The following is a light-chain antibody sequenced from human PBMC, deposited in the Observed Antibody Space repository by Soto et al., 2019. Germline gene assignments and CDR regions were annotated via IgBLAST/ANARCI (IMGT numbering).Light chain of an antibody. CDR2: EVS. Sequence: QSALTQPASVSGSPGQSITISCTGTSSDVGGYNYVSWYQQHPGKAPKLMIYEVSNRPSGVSNCFSGSKSGNTASLTISGLQAEDEADYYCSSYTSSSTPLYVFGTGTKVTVL. V-gene: IGLV2-14*01. CDR3: SSYTSSSTPLYV. J-gene: IGLJ1*01. CDR1: SSDVGGYNY.